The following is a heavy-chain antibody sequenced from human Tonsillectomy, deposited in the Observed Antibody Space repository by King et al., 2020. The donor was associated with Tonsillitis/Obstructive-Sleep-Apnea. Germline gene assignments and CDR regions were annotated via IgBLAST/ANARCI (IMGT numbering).Heavy chain of an antibody. CDR2: IWYDGSKI. Sequence: VQLVESGGGVVQPGRYLRLYCAASGFTFSSYAIHWVRQAPGKGLEWVALIWYDGSKICFADSVKGRFTISRDNSKNTVYLEANSLRAEDTGVYYCARDVSGSLDYWGQGTLVTVSS. CDR3: ARDVSGSLDY. D-gene: IGHD1-26*01. V-gene: IGHV3-33*01. J-gene: IGHJ4*02. CDR1: GFTFSSYA.